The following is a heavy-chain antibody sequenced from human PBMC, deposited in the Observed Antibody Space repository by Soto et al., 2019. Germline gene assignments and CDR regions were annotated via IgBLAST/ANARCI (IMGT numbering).Heavy chain of an antibody. CDR3: ARVSATVTRYCDY. V-gene: IGHV5-51*01. J-gene: IGHJ4*02. CDR2: IYPGDSDT. Sequence: PGESLKISCKGSGYSFTTYWIGWVRQMPGKGLEWMGMIYPGDSDTRYSPSFQGQVTFSADKSINTAYLQCSSLMASETAMYYCARVSATVTRYCDYWGPGTLVTVSS. D-gene: IGHD5-18*01. CDR1: GYSFTTYW.